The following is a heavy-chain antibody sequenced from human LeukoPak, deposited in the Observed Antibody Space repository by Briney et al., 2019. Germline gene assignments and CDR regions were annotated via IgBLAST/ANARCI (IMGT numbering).Heavy chain of an antibody. CDR3: ARGRIYYDSTGYYY. Sequence: SETLSLTCTVSGGSMSSYYWTWIRQPPGKGLEWIGHIYYSGTTNYNPSLESRVTISVDTSKNQFSLKLTSVTAADPAVYYCARGRIYYDSTGYYYWGQGTLVTVSS. V-gene: IGHV4-59*01. J-gene: IGHJ4*02. CDR2: IYYSGTT. CDR1: GGSMSSYY. D-gene: IGHD3-22*01.